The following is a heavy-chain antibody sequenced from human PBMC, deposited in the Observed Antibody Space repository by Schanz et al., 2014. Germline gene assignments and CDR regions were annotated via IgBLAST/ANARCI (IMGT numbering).Heavy chain of an antibody. J-gene: IGHJ4*02. Sequence: EVQLLESGGGLVQPGGSLRLSCAASGFTFSSYAMSWVRQAPGKGLEWVSAISGGGGTTYYADSVKGRFTISRDNSKNTLYLQMNSLRAEDTAVYYCAKDRSWDYDSSGYFDYWGQGTLVTVFS. CDR2: ISGGGGTT. CDR3: AKDRSWDYDSSGYFDY. CDR1: GFTFSSYA. D-gene: IGHD3-22*01. V-gene: IGHV3-23*01.